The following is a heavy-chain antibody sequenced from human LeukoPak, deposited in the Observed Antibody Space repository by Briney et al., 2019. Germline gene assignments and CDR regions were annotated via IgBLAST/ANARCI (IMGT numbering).Heavy chain of an antibody. Sequence: PGGSLRLSCAASGFTFSSYAMSWVRQAPGKGLEWVSDISGSGGSTYYADSVKGRFTISRDNSKNTLYLQKISLRAEDAAVYYCAKKYNTGLDPWGQGTLVTVSS. CDR2: ISGSGGST. D-gene: IGHD1-14*01. CDR1: GFTFSSYA. V-gene: IGHV3-23*01. CDR3: AKKYNTGLDP. J-gene: IGHJ5*02.